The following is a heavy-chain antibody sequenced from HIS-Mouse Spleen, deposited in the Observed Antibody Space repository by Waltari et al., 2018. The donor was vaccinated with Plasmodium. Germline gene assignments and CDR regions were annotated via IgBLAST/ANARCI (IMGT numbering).Heavy chain of an antibody. CDR2: INHSGST. Sequence: QVQLQQWGAGLLKPSETLSPHCPGSGGSFRGSYWSWIRQPPGKGLEWIGEINHSGSTNYNPSLKSRVTISVDTSKNQFSLKLSSVTAADTAVYYCARGRVLGTSSGYFDLWGRGTLVTVSS. D-gene: IGHD3-10*01. J-gene: IGHJ2*01. CDR3: ARGRVLGTSSGYFDL. CDR1: GGSFRGSY. V-gene: IGHV4-34*01.